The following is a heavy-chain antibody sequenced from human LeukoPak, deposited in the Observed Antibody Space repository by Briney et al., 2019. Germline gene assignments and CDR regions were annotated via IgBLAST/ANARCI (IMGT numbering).Heavy chain of an antibody. CDR1: GFTFSSYG. V-gene: IGHV3-33*08. CDR3: ARKMATTRGFDY. CDR2: VWYDGSNK. D-gene: IGHD5-24*01. Sequence: PGGSLRLSCAASGFTFSSYGMHWVRQAPGKGLEWVAVVWYDGSNKYYADSVKGRFTISRDNSKNTLYLQMNSLRAEDTAVYYCARKMATTRGFDYWGQGTLVTVSS. J-gene: IGHJ4*02.